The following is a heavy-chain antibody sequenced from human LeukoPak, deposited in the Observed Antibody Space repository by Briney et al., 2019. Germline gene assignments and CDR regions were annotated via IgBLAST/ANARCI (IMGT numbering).Heavy chain of an antibody. CDR1: GXTFSSYW. Sequence: TGGSLRLSCAASGXTFSSYWMSWVRQAPGKGLEWVANIKEDGSEKYYVASVKGRFTISRDNAKNSLYLHMDSVRAEDTAVYYCARDSHYSSDYWGQGTLVTVSS. J-gene: IGHJ4*02. CDR2: IKEDGSEK. CDR3: ARDSHYSSDY. V-gene: IGHV3-7*05. D-gene: IGHD6-6*01.